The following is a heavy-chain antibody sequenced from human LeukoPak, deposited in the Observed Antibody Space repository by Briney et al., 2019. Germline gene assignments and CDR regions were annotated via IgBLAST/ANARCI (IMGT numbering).Heavy chain of an antibody. J-gene: IGHJ3*02. D-gene: IGHD3-22*01. V-gene: IGHV3-15*01. CDR3: TRRYNYDSSGYYYVRDAFDI. Sequence: GGSLRLSCAASGFTFSYAWMSWVRQAPGKGLEWVGRIKSKTDGGTTDYAAPVKGRFTISRDDSRSIAYLQMNSLKTEDTAVYYCTRRYNYDSSGYYYVRDAFDIRGQGTMVTVSS. CDR1: GFTFSYAW. CDR2: IKSKTDGGTT.